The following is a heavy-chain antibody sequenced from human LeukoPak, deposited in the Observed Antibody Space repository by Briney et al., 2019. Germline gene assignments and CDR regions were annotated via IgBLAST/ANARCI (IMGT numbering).Heavy chain of an antibody. D-gene: IGHD6-19*01. V-gene: IGHV3-30*04. CDR1: GFTFSSYS. J-gene: IGHJ4*02. CDR2: ISYDGSNK. CDR3: ARAQRWLAFDS. Sequence: PGGSLRLSCAASGFTFSSYSMHWVRQAPGKGLEWVAVISYDGSNKYYADSVKGRFTISRDNSKNTLYLQMNSLRAEDTAVYYCARAQRWLAFDSWGQGTLVTVSS.